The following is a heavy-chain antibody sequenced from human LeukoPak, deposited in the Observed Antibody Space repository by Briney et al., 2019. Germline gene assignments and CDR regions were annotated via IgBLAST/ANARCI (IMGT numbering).Heavy chain of an antibody. Sequence: GESLKISSKGSGYSFTSYWIGWVRQMPGKGLEWMGIIYPGDSDTRYRPSFQGQVTISADKSISTAYLQWSSLKASDTAIYYCARVSGSSGWYGGTFWFDPWGQGTLVTVSS. D-gene: IGHD6-19*01. V-gene: IGHV5-51*01. CDR3: ARVSGSSGWYGGTFWFDP. CDR1: GYSFTSYW. J-gene: IGHJ5*02. CDR2: IYPGDSDT.